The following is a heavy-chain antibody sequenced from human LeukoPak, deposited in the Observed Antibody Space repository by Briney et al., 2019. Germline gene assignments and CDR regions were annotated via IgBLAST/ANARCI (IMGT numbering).Heavy chain of an antibody. CDR2: INPNSGGT. J-gene: IGHJ4*02. CDR3: VISYYYARGHFDY. D-gene: IGHD3-10*02. Sequence: ASVKVSCKASGYTFTGYYMHWVRQAPGQGLEWMGWINPNSGGTNYAQKFQGRVTMTRDTSISTAYMELSRLRSDDTAVYYCVISYYYARGHFDYWGQGTLVTVSS. CDR1: GYTFTGYY. V-gene: IGHV1-2*02.